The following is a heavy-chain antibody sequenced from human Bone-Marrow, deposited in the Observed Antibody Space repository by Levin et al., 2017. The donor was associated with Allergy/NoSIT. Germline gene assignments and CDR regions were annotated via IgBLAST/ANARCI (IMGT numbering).Heavy chain of an antibody. D-gene: IGHD2-15*01. J-gene: IGHJ4*02. V-gene: IGHV3-15*01. CDR1: GFTFSNAW. Sequence: GGSLRLSCAASGFTFSNAWMSWVRQAPGKGLEWVGRIKSKTDGGTTDYAAPVKGRFTISRDDSKNTLYLQMNSLKTEDTAVYYCTTAYIVVVVAATRSKFSPGDYWGQGTLVTVSS. CDR2: IKSKTDGGTT. CDR3: TTAYIVVVVAATRSKFSPGDY.